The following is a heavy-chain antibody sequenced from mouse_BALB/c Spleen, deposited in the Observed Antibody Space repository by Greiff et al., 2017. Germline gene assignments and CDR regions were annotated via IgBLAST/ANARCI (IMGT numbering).Heavy chain of an antibody. V-gene: IGHV5-4*02. Sequence: EVKVEESGGGLVKPGGSLKLSCAASGFTFSDYYMYWVRQTPEKRLEWVATISDGGSYTYYPDSVKGRFTISRDNAKNNLYLQMSSLKSEDTAMYYCAREGTTVVADYAMDYWGQGTSVTVSS. CDR2: ISDGGSYT. J-gene: IGHJ4*01. D-gene: IGHD1-1*01. CDR3: AREGTTVVADYAMDY. CDR1: GFTFSDYY.